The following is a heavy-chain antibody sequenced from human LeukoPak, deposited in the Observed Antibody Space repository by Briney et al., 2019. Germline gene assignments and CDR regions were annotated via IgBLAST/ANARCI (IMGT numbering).Heavy chain of an antibody. CDR1: GGSISSYY. J-gene: IGHJ4*02. D-gene: IGHD3-9*01. CDR2: IYYSGNT. Sequence: SETLSLTCTVSGGSISSYYWSWIRQPPGKGLEWIGYIYYSGNTNYNPSLKSRVTISVDTSKNQFSLKLRSVTAADTAVYYCARVTGYMIEDYFDYWGQGILVTVSS. V-gene: IGHV4-59*01. CDR3: ARVTGYMIEDYFDY.